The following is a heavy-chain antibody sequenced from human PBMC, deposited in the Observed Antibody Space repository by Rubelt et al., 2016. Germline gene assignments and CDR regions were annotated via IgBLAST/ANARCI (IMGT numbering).Heavy chain of an antibody. Sequence: QVQLVQSGAEVKKPGASVKVSCKASGYTFTTYGISWVRQAPGQGLEWMGWISAYNGNTNYAQKLQGRVTMTTDTSTSTAYLELRSLRSDDTAVYYCARDDCSTTSGSEETHWGQGTLVTVSS. CDR1: GYTFTTYG. J-gene: IGHJ4*02. V-gene: IGHV1-18*01. CDR2: ISAYNGNT. CDR3: ARDDCSTTSGSEETH. D-gene: IGHD2-2*01.